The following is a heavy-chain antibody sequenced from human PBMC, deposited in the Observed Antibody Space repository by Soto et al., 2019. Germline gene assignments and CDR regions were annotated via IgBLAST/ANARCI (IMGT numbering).Heavy chain of an antibody. CDR1: GYTFTSYD. V-gene: IGHV1-8*01. CDR3: ARATDKLITIYYGMDV. J-gene: IGHJ6*02. Sequence: QVQLVQSGAEVKKPGASVKVSCKASGYTFTSYDINWVRQATGQGLEWMGWMNPNSGNTKYSQKFQVRSIMTRNISARTAYMELSSLRSEDTAVYYCARATDKLITIYYGMDVWGQGTTVTVSS. D-gene: IGHD3-10*01. CDR2: MNPNSGNT.